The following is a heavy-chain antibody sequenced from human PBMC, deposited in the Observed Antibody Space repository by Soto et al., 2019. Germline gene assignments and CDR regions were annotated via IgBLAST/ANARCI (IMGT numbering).Heavy chain of an antibody. CDR2: ISAYNGNT. CDR1: GYTFTSYG. D-gene: IGHD4-17*01. CDR3: ARGPWGSTVNTKGGGYYYYYVMDV. J-gene: IGHJ6*02. Sequence: GSSVQVSCEASGYTFTSYGISWVRQAPGQGLEWMGWISAYNGNTNYAQKLQGRVTMTTDTSTSTAYMKLRSLRSDDTAVYYCARGPWGSTVNTKGGGYYYYYVMDVWG. V-gene: IGHV1-18*04.